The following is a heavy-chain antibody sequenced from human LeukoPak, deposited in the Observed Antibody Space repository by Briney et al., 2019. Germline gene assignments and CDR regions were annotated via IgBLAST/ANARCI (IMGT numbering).Heavy chain of an antibody. V-gene: IGHV1-18*04. Sequence: ASVKVSCKASGYTFTSYGISWVRQAPGQGLEWMGWISAYNGNTNYAQKLQGRVTITTDTSTSTAYMELRSLRSDDTAVYYCARDHYFDILTGYYPPLYYGMDVWGKGTTVTVSS. CDR3: ARDHYFDILTGYYPPLYYGMDV. CDR1: GYTFTSYG. CDR2: ISAYNGNT. J-gene: IGHJ6*04. D-gene: IGHD3-9*01.